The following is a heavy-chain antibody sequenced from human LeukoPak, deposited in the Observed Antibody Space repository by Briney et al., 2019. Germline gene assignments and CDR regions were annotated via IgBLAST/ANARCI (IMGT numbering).Heavy chain of an antibody. CDR2: IYQSGSN. Sequence: PSETLSLTCAVYGGSFSGYYWSWIRQPPGKGLEWIGYIYQSGSNSYNPSLQSRVTISIDKSKNQFSLKLSSVTAADTAVYYCARDSYYDNSGEGAFDIWGQGTLVTVSS. CDR3: ARDSYYDNSGEGAFDI. D-gene: IGHD3-22*01. CDR1: GGSFSGYY. V-gene: IGHV4-34*01. J-gene: IGHJ3*02.